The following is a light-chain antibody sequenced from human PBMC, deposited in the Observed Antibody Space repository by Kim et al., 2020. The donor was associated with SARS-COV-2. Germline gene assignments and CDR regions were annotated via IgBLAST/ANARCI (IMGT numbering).Light chain of an antibody. CDR3: NSRDSNNNVL. CDR1: SRRIYY. CDR2: GKN. V-gene: IGLV3-19*01. Sequence: VALGQTDRITCQGDSRRIYYATGYQQKPGQAPILVIYGKNNRPSGIPDRFSGSSSGNTASLTITGTQAGDEADYYCNSRDSNNNVLFGGGTRLTVL. J-gene: IGLJ2*01.